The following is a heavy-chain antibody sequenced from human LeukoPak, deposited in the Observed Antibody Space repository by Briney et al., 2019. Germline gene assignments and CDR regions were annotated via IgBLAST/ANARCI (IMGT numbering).Heavy chain of an antibody. CDR2: INYNWGT. CDR1: DDSISSNRYF. V-gene: IGHV4-39*07. CDR3: ARDIDDVGALLDF. Sequence: SETLSLTCTISDDSISSNRYFWAWIRQPPGGGLEWIASINYNWGTYYNPSLKSRLTISIDTAKRQFSLKLTSVTAADTALYYCARDIDDVGALLDFWGQGTLVTVSS. D-gene: IGHD1-26*01. J-gene: IGHJ4*02.